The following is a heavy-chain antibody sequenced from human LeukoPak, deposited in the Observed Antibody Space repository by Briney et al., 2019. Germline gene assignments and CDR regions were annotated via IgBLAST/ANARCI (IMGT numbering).Heavy chain of an antibody. CDR3: ARGEPVGY. D-gene: IGHD1-14*01. V-gene: IGHV4-59*01. CDR2: IYYSGIT. J-gene: IGHJ4*02. CDR1: VDSISTYY. Sequence: SETLSLTCTVSVDSISTYYWSCIRQSPGKGLEWIGYIYYSGITSYNPSLKSRGTMSVDETKNQLSMKESSASAADTAVYYCARGEPVGYWGQGTLVTVSS.